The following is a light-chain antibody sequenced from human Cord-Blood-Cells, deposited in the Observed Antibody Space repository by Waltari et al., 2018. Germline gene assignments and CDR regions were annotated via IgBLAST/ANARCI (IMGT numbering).Light chain of an antibody. Sequence: QSALTQPRSVSGSPGQSVTISCTGTSSDVGGYNYVSWYQQHPGKAPKLMIYDVSKRPSGVPDRCSGSKAGNTASLTISWLQAEEEADYYCCSYAGSYTFYVFGTGTKVTVL. V-gene: IGLV2-11*01. CDR2: DVS. CDR3: CSYAGSYTFYV. J-gene: IGLJ1*01. CDR1: SSDVGGYNY.